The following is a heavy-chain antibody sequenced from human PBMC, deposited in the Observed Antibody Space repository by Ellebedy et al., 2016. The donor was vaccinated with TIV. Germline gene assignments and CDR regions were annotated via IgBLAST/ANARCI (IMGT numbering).Heavy chain of an antibody. V-gene: IGHV4-4*02. Sequence: MPSETLSLTCAVSGGSISSSNWWSWVRQPPGKGLEWIGEIYHSGSTNYNPSLKSRVTISVDKSKNQFSLKLSSVTAADTAVYYCARRTLDFWSGPGGKYFDYWGQGTLVTVSS. CDR2: IYHSGST. CDR3: ARRTLDFWSGPGGKYFDY. CDR1: GGSISSSNW. D-gene: IGHD3-3*01. J-gene: IGHJ4*02.